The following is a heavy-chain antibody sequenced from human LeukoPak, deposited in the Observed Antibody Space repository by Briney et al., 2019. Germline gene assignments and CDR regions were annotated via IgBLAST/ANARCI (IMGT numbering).Heavy chain of an antibody. Sequence: GGSLRLSCVASGFTFSTYWMTWVRQAPGKGLEWVSVITGSGESTYYADSVKGRFTISRDNSKNTLYLQINSLRDEDTAVYYCAKDLGYYYDSSGYYHEGRYFDYWGQGTLVTVSS. CDR1: GFTFSTYW. J-gene: IGHJ4*02. CDR3: AKDLGYYYDSSGYYHEGRYFDY. CDR2: ITGSGEST. V-gene: IGHV3-23*01. D-gene: IGHD3-22*01.